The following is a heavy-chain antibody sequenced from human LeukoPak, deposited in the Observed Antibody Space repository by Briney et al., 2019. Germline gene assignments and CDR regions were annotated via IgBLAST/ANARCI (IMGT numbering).Heavy chain of an antibody. Sequence: PGGSLRLTCEASGFTFSSYSMNWVRQAPGKGLEWVSSISSSSSYIYYADSVKGRFTISRDNAKNSLYLQMNSLRAEDTAVYYCARGSSGWTPDYYYYGMDVWGQGTTVTVSS. CDR2: ISSSSSYI. D-gene: IGHD6-25*01. V-gene: IGHV3-21*01. CDR1: GFTFSSYS. J-gene: IGHJ6*02. CDR3: ARGSSGWTPDYYYYGMDV.